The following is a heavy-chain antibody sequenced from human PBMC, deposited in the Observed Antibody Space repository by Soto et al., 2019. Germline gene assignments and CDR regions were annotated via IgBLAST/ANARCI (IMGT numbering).Heavy chain of an antibody. D-gene: IGHD3-3*02. CDR3: ARDISASYQGGPWFDP. CDR2: IQITGNT. V-gene: IGHV4-4*07. Sequence: SETLSLTCTVSGGSISSYYWSWIRLPAGKGLEWIGHIQITGNTNYNPSLKSRVTMSLDTSKNQFSLRLTSVTAADTAVYYCARDISASYQGGPWFDPWGQGTQVTVSS. J-gene: IGHJ5*02. CDR1: GGSISSYY.